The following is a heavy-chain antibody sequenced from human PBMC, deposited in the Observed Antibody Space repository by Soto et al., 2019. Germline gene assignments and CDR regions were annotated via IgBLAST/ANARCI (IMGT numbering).Heavy chain of an antibody. D-gene: IGHD4-4*01. J-gene: IGHJ5*01. V-gene: IGHV3-30-3*02. CDR2: ISYDGSNK. Sequence: PGGSLRLSCAASGFTFSSYAMHWVRQAPGKGLEWVAVISYDGSNKYYADSVKGRFTISRDNSKNTLYLQMNSLRAEDTAVYYCAKWGLTTVTTNWFDSWGQGTLVTVSS. CDR3: AKWGLTTVTTNWFDS. CDR1: GFTFSSYA.